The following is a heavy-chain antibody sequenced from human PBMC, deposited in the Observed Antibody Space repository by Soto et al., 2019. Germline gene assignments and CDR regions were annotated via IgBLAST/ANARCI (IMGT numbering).Heavy chain of an antibody. CDR3: ATISDRGIAAALDS. CDR2: ISGSGGTT. CDR1: TFTFTDYA. D-gene: IGHD6-13*01. V-gene: IGHV3-23*01. Sequence: GGSLRLSCVASTFTFTDYAMSWVRQAPGEGLEWVSGISGSGGTTHYAESVKGRFSISRDNSKNTLYLHLNNLRVEDTAIYYCATISDRGIAAALDSWGQGTLVTVSS. J-gene: IGHJ4*02.